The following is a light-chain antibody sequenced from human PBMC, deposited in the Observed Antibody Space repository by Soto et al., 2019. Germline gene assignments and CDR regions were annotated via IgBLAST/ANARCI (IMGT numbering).Light chain of an antibody. J-gene: IGKJ1*01. CDR1: QSVSST. CDR3: QQYNNWWT. V-gene: IGKV3-15*01. Sequence: EVVMRQSPATLSVSPGEGATLSCRASQSVSSTLAWYQQKPGQAPRLLISGASTRATGIPARLSGSGSGTEFTLTISSLRSEDFAVYYCQQYNNWWTFGQGTKVDIK. CDR2: GAS.